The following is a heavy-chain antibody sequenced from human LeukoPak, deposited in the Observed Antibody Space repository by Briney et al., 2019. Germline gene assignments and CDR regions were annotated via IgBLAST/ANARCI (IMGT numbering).Heavy chain of an antibody. J-gene: IGHJ3*02. CDR3: AREAYWQPLAFDI. CDR2: IYYSGST. Sequence: SETLSLTCTVSGGPISSSSYYWGWIRQPPGKGLEWIGSIYYSGSTYYNPSLKSRVTISVDTSKNQFSLKLSSVTAADTAVYYCAREAYWQPLAFDIWGQGTMVTVSS. V-gene: IGHV4-39*07. CDR1: GGPISSSSYY. D-gene: IGHD2-21*01.